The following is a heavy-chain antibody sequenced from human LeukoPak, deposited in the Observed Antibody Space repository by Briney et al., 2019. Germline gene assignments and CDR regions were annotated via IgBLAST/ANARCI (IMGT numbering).Heavy chain of an antibody. V-gene: IGHV5-51*01. CDR1: GYSFTSYW. J-gene: IGHJ3*02. Sequence: PGESLKISCKGSGYSFTSYWIGWVRQMPGKGLEWMGIIYPGDSDTRYSPSFQGQVTISADKSISTAYLQWSSLKASDTAMYYCARGYCSSTSCYDAFDIWGQGTMVTVSS. D-gene: IGHD2-2*01. CDR2: IYPGDSDT. CDR3: ARGYCSSTSCYDAFDI.